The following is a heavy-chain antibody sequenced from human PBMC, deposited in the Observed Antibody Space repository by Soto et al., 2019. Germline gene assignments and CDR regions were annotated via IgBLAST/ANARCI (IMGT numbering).Heavy chain of an antibody. V-gene: IGHV3-74*01. J-gene: IGHJ4*02. Sequence: EVQLVESGGGLVQPGGSLRLACAASGFTFSSYWMPWVRQAPGKGLGWVARITSDGSSTSYADSVKGRFTISRDNAKNTLYLQMNSLRAEDTAVYYCVRTSLVVAAATREDYWGQGTLVTVSS. CDR1: GFTFSSYW. CDR3: VRTSLVVAAATREDY. CDR2: ITSDGSST. D-gene: IGHD2-15*01.